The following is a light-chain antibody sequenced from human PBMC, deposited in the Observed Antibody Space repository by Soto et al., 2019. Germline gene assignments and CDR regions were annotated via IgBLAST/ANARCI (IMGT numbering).Light chain of an antibody. CDR2: KAS. V-gene: IGKV1-5*03. Sequence: DIQMTQSPSTLSASVGDRVTITCRARQSISSWLAWYQQKPGKAPKLLIYKASSLESGVPSRFSGSGSGTEFTLTISSLQPDDFATYYCQQYKSYFLTFGGGTKVEIK. CDR1: QSISSW. CDR3: QQYKSYFLT. J-gene: IGKJ4*01.